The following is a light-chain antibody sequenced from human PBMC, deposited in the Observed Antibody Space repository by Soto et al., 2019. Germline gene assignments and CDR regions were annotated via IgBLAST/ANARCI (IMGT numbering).Light chain of an antibody. CDR1: QSVSSSY. Sequence: EIVLTQSPGTLSLSPGERATLSCRASQSVSSSYLAWYQQKPGQAPRLLIYGDSSRATGIPDRFSGSGSGTDFTLTISRLEPEDFAVYYCQQYGSSLRYTFGQGTKLEIK. J-gene: IGKJ2*01. CDR2: GDS. CDR3: QQYGSSLRYT. V-gene: IGKV3-20*01.